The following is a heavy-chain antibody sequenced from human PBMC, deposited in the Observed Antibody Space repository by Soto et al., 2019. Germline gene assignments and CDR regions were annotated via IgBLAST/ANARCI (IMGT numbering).Heavy chain of an antibody. J-gene: IGHJ3*02. Sequence: ASVKVSCKASGYTFTSYAMHWVRQAPGQRLEWMGWINAGNGNTKYSQKFQGRVTITRDTSASTAYMELSSLRSEDTAVYYCASARGGIAAAGPHGGAFDIWGQGTMVTVSS. D-gene: IGHD6-13*01. CDR3: ASARGGIAAAGPHGGAFDI. CDR2: INAGNGNT. CDR1: GYTFTSYA. V-gene: IGHV1-3*01.